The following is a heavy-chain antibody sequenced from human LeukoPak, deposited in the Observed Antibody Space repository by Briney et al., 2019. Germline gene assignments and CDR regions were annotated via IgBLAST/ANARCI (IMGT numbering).Heavy chain of an antibody. J-gene: IGHJ6*02. CDR3: ARGGGLDV. Sequence: GGSLRLSCAASGFTFSSYWMDWARQAPGKGLEWVASINHNGNVNYYVDSVKGRFTISRDNAKNSLYLQMSNLRAEDTAAYFCARGGGLDVWGQGATVTVSS. V-gene: IGHV3-7*03. CDR1: GFTFSSYW. D-gene: IGHD3-16*01. CDR2: INHNGNVN.